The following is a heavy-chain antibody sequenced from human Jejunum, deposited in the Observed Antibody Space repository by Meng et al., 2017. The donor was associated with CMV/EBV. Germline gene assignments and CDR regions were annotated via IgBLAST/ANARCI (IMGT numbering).Heavy chain of an antibody. J-gene: IGHJ3*01. D-gene: IGHD3-10*01. CDR3: AKVTSGDWESGDAFDA. V-gene: IGHV3-23*01. CDR1: TCSTYA. Sequence: TCSTYAMSWVRQAPGKGLEWVSAISGSAGTSYYADSVKGRFTISRDNSKNTLYLEMNSLTADDTALYYCAKVTSGDWESGDAFDAWGQGTVVTVSS. CDR2: ISGSAGTS.